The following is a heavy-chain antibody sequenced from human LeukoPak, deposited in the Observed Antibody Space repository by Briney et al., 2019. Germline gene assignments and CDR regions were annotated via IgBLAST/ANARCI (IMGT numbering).Heavy chain of an antibody. CDR3: ARGGVSGYCSGGSCYRPVYYYDSSGYLDY. J-gene: IGHJ4*02. V-gene: IGHV3-30-3*01. D-gene: IGHD2-15*01. CDR2: ISYDGSNK. CDR1: GFTFSSYA. Sequence: QSGGSLRLSCAASGFTFSSYAMHWVRQAPGKGLEWVAVISYDGSNKYYADSVKGRFTISRDNSKNTLYLQMNSLRAEDTAVYYCARGGVSGYCSGGSCYRPVYYYDSSGYLDYWGQGTLVTVSS.